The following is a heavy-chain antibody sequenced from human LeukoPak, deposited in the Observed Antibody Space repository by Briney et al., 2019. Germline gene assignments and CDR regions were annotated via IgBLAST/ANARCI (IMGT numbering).Heavy chain of an antibody. CDR3: ARAGYSSGWYSNKGNWFDP. V-gene: IGHV5-51*01. CDR2: IYPGDSDT. D-gene: IGHD6-19*01. CDR1: GYSFTTYW. Sequence: GESLKISCKGSGYSFTTYWIGWVRQMPGKGLEWMGIIYPGDSDTRYSPSFQGQVTISADKSISTAYLQWSSLKASDTAMYYCARAGYSSGWYSNKGNWFDPWGQGTLDTVSS. J-gene: IGHJ5*02.